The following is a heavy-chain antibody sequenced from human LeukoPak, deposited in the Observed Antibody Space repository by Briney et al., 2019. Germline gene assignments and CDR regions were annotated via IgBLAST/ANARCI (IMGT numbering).Heavy chain of an antibody. V-gene: IGHV4-39*07. CDR2: IYYSGST. Sequence: SETLSLTCTVSGGSISSRSYYWGWIRQPPGKGLEWIGSIYYSGSTNYNPSLKSRVTISVDTSKNQFSLKLSSVTAADTAVYYCAREGPKRYYDSSEGPFDYWGQGTLVTVSS. CDR3: AREGPKRYYDSSEGPFDY. D-gene: IGHD3-22*01. CDR1: GGSISSRSYY. J-gene: IGHJ4*02.